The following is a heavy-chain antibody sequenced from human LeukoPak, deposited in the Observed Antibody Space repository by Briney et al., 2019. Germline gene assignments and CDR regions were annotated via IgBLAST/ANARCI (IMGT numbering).Heavy chain of an antibody. J-gene: IGHJ3*02. Sequence: GGSLRLSCAASGFTFSNYGMTWVRQAPGKGLEWVSSISSSSSYIYYADSVKGRFTISRDNAKNSLYLQMNSLRAEDTAVYYCATTNYDSSGLYAFDIWGQGTMVTVSS. D-gene: IGHD3-22*01. CDR2: ISSSSSYI. CDR3: ATTNYDSSGLYAFDI. CDR1: GFTFSNYG. V-gene: IGHV3-21*01.